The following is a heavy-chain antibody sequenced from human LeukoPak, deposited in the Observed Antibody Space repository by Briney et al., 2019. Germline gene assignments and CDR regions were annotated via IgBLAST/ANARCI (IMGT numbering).Heavy chain of an antibody. CDR1: GYSISSGFY. V-gene: IGHV4-38-2*02. CDR3: ARGVGLTQGGAFDY. Sequence: SGTLSLTCTVSGYSISSGFYWGWIRQPPGKGLEWIGSICHSGSTHYNSSLKSRVTISVDTSKNQLSLKLSSVTAADTAVYYCARGVGLTQGGAFDYWGQGTLVTVSS. D-gene: IGHD3-16*01. J-gene: IGHJ4*02. CDR2: ICHSGST.